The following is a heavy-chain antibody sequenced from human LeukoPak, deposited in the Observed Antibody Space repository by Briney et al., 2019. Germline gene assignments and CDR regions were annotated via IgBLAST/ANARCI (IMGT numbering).Heavy chain of an antibody. CDR1: GFTFSSYS. J-gene: IGHJ3*02. CDR2: ISSSSSYI. V-gene: IGHV3-21*01. Sequence: GGSLRLSCAASGFTFSSYSMNWVRQAPGKGLEWVSSISSSSSYIYYADSVKGRFTISRDNAKNSLYLQMNNLRDEDAAVYYCARGAWYSGSYRASDIWGQGTMVTVSS. D-gene: IGHD1-26*01. CDR3: ARGAWYSGSYRASDI.